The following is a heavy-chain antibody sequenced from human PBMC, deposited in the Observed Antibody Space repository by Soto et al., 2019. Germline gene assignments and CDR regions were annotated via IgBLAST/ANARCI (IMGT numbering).Heavy chain of an antibody. J-gene: IGHJ6*02. CDR1: GFIFDDYA. V-gene: IGHV3-9*01. D-gene: IGHD6-19*01. CDR3: TRDRIAVAGLDYYYYGMDV. Sequence: LRLSCAASGFIFDDYAMHWVRQAPGKGLGWVAGISWNSGSIDYADSVKGRFTISRDNAKNSLYLQMNSLRAEDTALYYCTRDRIAVAGLDYYYYGMDVWGQGTTVTVSS. CDR2: ISWNSGSI.